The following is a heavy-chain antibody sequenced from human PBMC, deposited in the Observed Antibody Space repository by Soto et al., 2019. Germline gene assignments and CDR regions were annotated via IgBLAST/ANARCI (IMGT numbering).Heavy chain of an antibody. V-gene: IGHV4-4*02. J-gene: IGHJ4*02. Sequence: QVQLQESGPGLVKPSGTLSLTCAVSDGSISSNNWWSWVRQPPGKGLVWIGEIYHSGITNYNPSPKSRVTISVDKSKNQSSLKLNSVTAADTAMYYCVRASQRSSWPFDYWGQGTLVTVSS. CDR3: VRASQRSSWPFDY. CDR2: IYHSGIT. D-gene: IGHD6-13*01. CDR1: DGSISSNNW.